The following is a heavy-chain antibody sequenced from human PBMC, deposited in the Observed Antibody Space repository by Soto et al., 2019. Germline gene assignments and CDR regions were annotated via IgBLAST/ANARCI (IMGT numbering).Heavy chain of an antibody. J-gene: IGHJ4*02. CDR2: MYYSGST. V-gene: IGHV4-59*08. D-gene: IGHD2-15*01. Sequence: SETLSLTCTVSGGSISSSYWSWLRQPPGKGLEWIGYMYYSGSTKNNPSLKSRLTISIDTSKNQFSLKVSSVTAADTAVYYCARRYGSCFDFWGQGTLVTVSS. CDR3: ARRYGSCFDF. CDR1: GGSISSSY.